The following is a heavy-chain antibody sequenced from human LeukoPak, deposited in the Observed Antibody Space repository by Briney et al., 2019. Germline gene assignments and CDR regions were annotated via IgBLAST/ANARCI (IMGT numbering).Heavy chain of an antibody. J-gene: IGHJ4*02. V-gene: IGHV1-18*01. CDR2: ISAYNGNT. CDR1: GYTFTSYG. Sequence: ASVKVSCKASGYTFTSYGISWVRQAPGQGLEWMGWISAYNGNTNYAQKLQGRVTMTTDTSTSTAYMELRSLRSDDTAVYYCARDRGAPPPVYGDYAGIDYRGQGTLVTVSS. CDR3: ARDRGAPPPVYGDYAGIDY. D-gene: IGHD4-17*01.